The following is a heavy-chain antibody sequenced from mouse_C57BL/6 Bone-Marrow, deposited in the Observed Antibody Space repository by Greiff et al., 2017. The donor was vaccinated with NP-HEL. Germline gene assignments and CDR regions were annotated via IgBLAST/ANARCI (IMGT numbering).Heavy chain of an antibody. Sequence: EVQLQQSGPGLAKPSQTLSLTCSVTGYSITSDYWNWIRKFPGNKLEYMGYISYSGSTYYNPSLKSRISITRDTSKNQYYLQLNSVTTEDTATYYCARYGFTTVVADWYFDVWGTGTTVTVSS. V-gene: IGHV3-8*01. CDR3: ARYGFTTVVADWYFDV. CDR1: GYSITSDY. J-gene: IGHJ1*03. D-gene: IGHD1-1*01. CDR2: ISYSGST.